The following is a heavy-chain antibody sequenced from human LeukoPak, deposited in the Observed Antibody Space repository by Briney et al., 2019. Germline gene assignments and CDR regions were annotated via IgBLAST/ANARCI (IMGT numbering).Heavy chain of an antibody. V-gene: IGHV3-30-3*01. CDR1: GFTFSSYA. CDR3: ARAFEVPPAKVDY. Sequence: GGSLRLSCAASGFTFSSYAMHWVRQAPGKGLEWVAVISYDGSNKYYADSVKGRFTISRDNSKNTLYLQMNSLRAEDTAVYYCARAFEVPPAKVDYWGQGTLVTVSS. D-gene: IGHD2/OR15-2a*01. J-gene: IGHJ4*02. CDR2: ISYDGSNK.